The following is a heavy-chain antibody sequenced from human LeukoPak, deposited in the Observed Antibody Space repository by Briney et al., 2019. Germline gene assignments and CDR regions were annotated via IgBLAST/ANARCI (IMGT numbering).Heavy chain of an antibody. J-gene: IGHJ6*02. D-gene: IGHD2-8*01. CDR2: IIPILGIA. CDR1: GGTFSSYA. V-gene: IGHV1-69*04. Sequence: ASVKVSCKASGGTFSSYAISWVRQAPGQGLEWMGRIIPILGIANYAQKFQGRVTITADKSTSTAYMELSSLRSEDMAVYYCARMVDYYYYGMDVWGQGTTVTVSS. CDR3: ARMVDYYYYGMDV.